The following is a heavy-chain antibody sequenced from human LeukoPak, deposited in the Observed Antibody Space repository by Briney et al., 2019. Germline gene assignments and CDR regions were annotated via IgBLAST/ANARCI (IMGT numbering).Heavy chain of an antibody. D-gene: IGHD6-13*01. V-gene: IGHV4-34*01. CDR2: INHSGST. Sequence: PSETLSLTCAVYGGSFSGYYWNWIRQPPGKGLEWIGEINHSGSTNYNPSLKSRLTLSADTSKNQFSLRLSSVTAADTAVYYCARGAGRRTYFDYWGQGTLVTVSS. J-gene: IGHJ4*02. CDR3: ARGAGRRTYFDY. CDR1: GGSFSGYY.